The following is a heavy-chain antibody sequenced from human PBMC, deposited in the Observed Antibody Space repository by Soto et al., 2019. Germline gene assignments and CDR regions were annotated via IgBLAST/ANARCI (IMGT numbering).Heavy chain of an antibody. D-gene: IGHD3-3*01. V-gene: IGHV4-39*01. CDR2: IYYSGST. CDR1: GGSISSSSYY. J-gene: IGHJ5*02. Sequence: SETLSLTCTVSGGSISSSSYYWGWIRQPPGKGLEWIGSIYYSGSTYYNPSLKSRVTISVDTSKNQFSLKLSSVTAADTAVYYCAREMYYDFWSGNNLFDPWGQGTLVTVSS. CDR3: AREMYYDFWSGNNLFDP.